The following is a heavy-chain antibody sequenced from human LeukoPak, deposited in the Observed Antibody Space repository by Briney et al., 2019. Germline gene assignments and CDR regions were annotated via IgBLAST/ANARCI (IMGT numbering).Heavy chain of an antibody. V-gene: IGHV5-51*01. J-gene: IGHJ4*02. CDR3: ARSTSGSFDC. CDR2: IYPGDSDS. Sequence: GESLKISCQASGYRFTDYWIGWVRQTPGKGLEWMAIIYPGDSDSRYTYSPSFQGHVTISAHKSISTAYLQWSSLKASDTAMYYCARSTSGSFDCWGQGTPVTVSS. CDR1: GYRFTDYW. D-gene: IGHD3-10*01.